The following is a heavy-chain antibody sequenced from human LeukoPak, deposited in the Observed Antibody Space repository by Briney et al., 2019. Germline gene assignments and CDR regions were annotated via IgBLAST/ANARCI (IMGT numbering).Heavy chain of an antibody. CDR2: ISSSSSYI. J-gene: IGHJ3*02. CDR3: ARAGSSGVNAFDI. Sequence: GRSLRLSCAASGFTFSSYSVNWVRQAPGKGLEWVSSISSSSSYIYYADSVKGRFTISRDNAKNSLYLQMNSLRAEDTAVYYCARAGSSGVNAFDIWGQGTMVTVSS. V-gene: IGHV3-21*01. D-gene: IGHD3-22*01. CDR1: GFTFSSYS.